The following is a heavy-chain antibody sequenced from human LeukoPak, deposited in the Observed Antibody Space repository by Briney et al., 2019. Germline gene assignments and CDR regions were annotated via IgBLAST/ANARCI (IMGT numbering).Heavy chain of an antibody. D-gene: IGHD4-23*01. Sequence: SETLSLTCTVSGGSISSSSYYWGWIRQPPGKGLEWIGSIYYSGSTYYNPSLKSRVTTSVDTSKNQFSLKLSSVTAADTAVYYCARASFEGYTVVTSSGAFDIWGQGTMVTVSS. CDR1: GGSISSSSYY. J-gene: IGHJ3*02. CDR3: ARASFEGYTVVTSSGAFDI. CDR2: IYYSGST. V-gene: IGHV4-39*07.